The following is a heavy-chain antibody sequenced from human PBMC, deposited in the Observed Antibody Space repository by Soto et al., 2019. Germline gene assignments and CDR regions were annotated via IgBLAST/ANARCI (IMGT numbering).Heavy chain of an antibody. Sequence: QVQLVESGGGVVQPGRSLRLSCAASGFTFSNYDMHWVRQAPGKGLEWVAVTSYDGDNKYYADSVKGRFTISRDIPKNTLYLQMNSLRTEDTAVYFCAKGAKGENSYGFLDSWGQGTLVTVSS. J-gene: IGHJ4*02. V-gene: IGHV3-30*18. CDR2: TSYDGDNK. CDR1: GFTFSNYD. D-gene: IGHD5-18*01. CDR3: AKGAKGENSYGFLDS.